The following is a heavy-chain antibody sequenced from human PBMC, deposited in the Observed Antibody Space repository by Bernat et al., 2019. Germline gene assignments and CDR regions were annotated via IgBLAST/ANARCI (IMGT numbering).Heavy chain of an antibody. CDR2: ISSNGGST. CDR3: ARGGGIAARPLYY. V-gene: IGHV3-64*01. CDR1: GFTFSSYA. D-gene: IGHD6-6*01. Sequence: EVQLVESGGGLVQPGGSLRLSCAASGFTFSSYAMHWVRQAPGKGLEYVSAISSNGGSTYYANSVKGRFTISRDNSKNTLYLQMGSLRAEDMAVYYCARGGGIAARPLYYWGQGTLVTVSS. J-gene: IGHJ4*02.